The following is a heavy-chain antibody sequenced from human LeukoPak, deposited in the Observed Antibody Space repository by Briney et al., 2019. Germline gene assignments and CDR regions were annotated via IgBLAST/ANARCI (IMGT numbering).Heavy chain of an antibody. D-gene: IGHD4-11*01. CDR2: ISNKGGTT. V-gene: IGHV3-64*02. Sequence: PGGSLRLSCAASGFTFSGFAMHWVRQAPGKGLEYVSGISNKGGTTYYADSAKGRFTISRDNSKNTLFLHMGSLRAEDMAVYYCGRGSYSNYPSDRFDYWGQGILVTVSS. J-gene: IGHJ4*02. CDR1: GFTFSGFA. CDR3: GRGSYSNYPSDRFDY.